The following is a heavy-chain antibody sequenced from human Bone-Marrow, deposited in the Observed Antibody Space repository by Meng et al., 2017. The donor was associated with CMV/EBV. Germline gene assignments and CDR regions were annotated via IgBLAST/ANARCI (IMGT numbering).Heavy chain of an antibody. Sequence: GGSLRLSCAASGFTFSNAWMSWVRQAPGKGLEWVGRIKSKTDGGTTDYAAPVKGRFTISRDDSKNTLYLQMNSLKTEDTAVYYCNVERLRFYYYGMDVWGQGTTVPVSS. V-gene: IGHV3-15*01. J-gene: IGHJ6*02. CDR2: IKSKTDGGTT. D-gene: IGHD1-1*01. CDR1: GFTFSNAW. CDR3: NVERLRFYYYGMDV.